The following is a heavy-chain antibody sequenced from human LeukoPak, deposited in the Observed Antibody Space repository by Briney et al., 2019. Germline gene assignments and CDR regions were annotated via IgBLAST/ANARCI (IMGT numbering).Heavy chain of an antibody. CDR2: IYSSGST. CDR3: ARDLLEPEMAA. Sequence: PGGSLRLSCGAPGFTNYMSWVRQAPDRGLGWVSSIYSSGSTYYADSVRGRFTISRDKTKNTLFLLMNSLRVEDTALYYCARDLLEPEMAAWGLGTLVTVSS. V-gene: IGHV3-53*01. D-gene: IGHD5-24*01. CDR1: GFTNY. J-gene: IGHJ5*02.